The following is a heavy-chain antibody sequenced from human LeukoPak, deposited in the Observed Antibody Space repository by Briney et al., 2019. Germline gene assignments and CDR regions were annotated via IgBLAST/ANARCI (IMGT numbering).Heavy chain of an antibody. Sequence: SETLSLTCAVYGGSFSGYYWGWIRQPPGKGLEWIGEINHSGSTNYNPSLKSRVTISVDTSKNQFSLKLSSVTAADTAVYYCARGPNYDFWSGYYAGGGQGTLVTVSS. V-gene: IGHV4-34*01. CDR1: GGSFSGYY. CDR2: INHSGST. J-gene: IGHJ4*02. CDR3: ARGPNYDFWSGYYAG. D-gene: IGHD3-3*01.